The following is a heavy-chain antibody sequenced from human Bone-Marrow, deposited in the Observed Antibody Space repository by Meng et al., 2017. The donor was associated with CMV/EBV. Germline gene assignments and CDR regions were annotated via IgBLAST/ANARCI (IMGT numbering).Heavy chain of an antibody. CDR2: INHSGST. J-gene: IGHJ6*02. V-gene: IGHV4-39*07. D-gene: IGHD3-3*01. Sequence: SETLSLTCTVSGGSISSSSYYWSWIRQPPGKGLEWIGEINHSGSTNYNPSLKSRVTISVDTSKNQFSLKLSSVTAADTAVYYCARGLYDFWSGQYGMDVWGQGTTVTVSS. CDR3: ARGLYDFWSGQYGMDV. CDR1: GGSISSSSYY.